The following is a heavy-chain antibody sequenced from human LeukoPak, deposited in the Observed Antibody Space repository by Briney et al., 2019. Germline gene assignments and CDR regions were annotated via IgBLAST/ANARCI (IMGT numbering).Heavy chain of an antibody. V-gene: IGHV1-3*01. D-gene: IGHD3-22*01. CDR1: GYTFTSYA. CDR3: AGDLDYYDSSGYYHHDAFDI. Sequence: RASVKVSCTASGYTFTSYAMHWVRQAPGQRLEWMGWINAGNGNTKYSQKFQGRVTITRDTSASTAYMELSSLRSEDTAVYYCAGDLDYYDSSGYYHHDAFDIWGQGTMVTVSS. J-gene: IGHJ3*02. CDR2: INAGNGNT.